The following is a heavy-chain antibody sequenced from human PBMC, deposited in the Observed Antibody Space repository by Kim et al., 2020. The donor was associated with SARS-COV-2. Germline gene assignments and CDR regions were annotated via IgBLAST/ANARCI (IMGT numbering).Heavy chain of an antibody. D-gene: IGHD3-3*01. Sequence: YNPPLKSRVTMSVDTSKNPVSLKRSSVTAADTAVYYCARMVWSGFYYFDYWGQGTLVTVSS. CDR3: ARMVWSGFYYFDY. V-gene: IGHV4-4*06. J-gene: IGHJ4*02.